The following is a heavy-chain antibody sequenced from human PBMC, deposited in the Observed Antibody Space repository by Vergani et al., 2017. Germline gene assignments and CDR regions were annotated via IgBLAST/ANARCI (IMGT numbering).Heavy chain of an antibody. D-gene: IGHD1-26*01. CDR1: GGSISSGGYY. J-gene: IGHJ5*02. CDR3: ARFIVGATSWFDP. V-gene: IGHV4-31*03. Sequence: QVQLQESGPGLVKPSQTLSITCTVSGGSISSGGYYWSWIRQHPGKGLEWIGYIYYSGSTYYNLSLKSRVTISVDTSKNHFSLKLSSVTAADTAVYYCARFIVGATSWFDPWGQGTLVTVSS. CDR2: IYYSGST.